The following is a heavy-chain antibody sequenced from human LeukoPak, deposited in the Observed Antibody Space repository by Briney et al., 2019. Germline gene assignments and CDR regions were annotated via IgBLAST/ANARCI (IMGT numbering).Heavy chain of an antibody. V-gene: IGHV1-46*01. Sequence: ASVKVSCKASGYTFISYYMYWVRQAPGQGLESIGIINPSGGSTTYAQKFQGRVAVTSDTSTITVYMELSSLRSEDTAFYYCARAGARSPFDYWGQGTLVTVSS. J-gene: IGHJ4*02. CDR2: INPSGGST. D-gene: IGHD3-10*01. CDR1: GYTFISYY. CDR3: ARAGARSPFDY.